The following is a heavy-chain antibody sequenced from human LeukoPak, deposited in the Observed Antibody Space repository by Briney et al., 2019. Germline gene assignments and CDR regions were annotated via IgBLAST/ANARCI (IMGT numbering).Heavy chain of an antibody. D-gene: IGHD5-18*01. V-gene: IGHV4-59*02. CDR1: GGSVSSYY. Sequence: SETLSLTCTVSGGSVSSYYWSWIRHPPGKGLEWIGYISYSGSTNYNPSLKSRVTISVDTAKNQFSLKLSSVTAADTAVYYCASLTRGYSYGNFDYWGQGTLVTVSS. CDR3: ASLTRGYSYGNFDY. J-gene: IGHJ4*02. CDR2: ISYSGST.